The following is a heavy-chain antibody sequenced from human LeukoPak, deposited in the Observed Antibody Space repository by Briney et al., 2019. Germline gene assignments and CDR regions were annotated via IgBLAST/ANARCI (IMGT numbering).Heavy chain of an antibody. CDR2: IKHRGSA. D-gene: IGHD3-10*01. CDR3: AREGWYFGESMIGDWFDP. Sequence: SETLSLTCAVYGGSFSGHYCSWIRQPPGKGLEYIGEIKHRGSANYNPSLKSRVTISLDTSKNQFSLNLSSVTAADTAVYYCAREGWYFGESMIGDWFDPWGQGTLVTVSS. J-gene: IGHJ5*02. V-gene: IGHV4-34*01. CDR1: GGSFSGHY.